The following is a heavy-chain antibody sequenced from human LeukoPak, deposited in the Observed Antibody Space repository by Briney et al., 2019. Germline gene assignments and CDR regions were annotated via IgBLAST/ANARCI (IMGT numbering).Heavy chain of an antibody. J-gene: IGHJ4*02. V-gene: IGHV3-53*01. CDR3: AGAWYFDY. CDR2: IYSGGST. CDR1: GFTFGNYA. D-gene: IGHD4/OR15-4a*01. Sequence: SGGSLRLSCAASGFTFGNYAMTWVRQAPGKGLGWVSIIYSGGSTYYADSVKGRFTISRDNSKNTLYLQMNSLRAEDTAVYYCAGAWYFDYWGQGTLVTVSS.